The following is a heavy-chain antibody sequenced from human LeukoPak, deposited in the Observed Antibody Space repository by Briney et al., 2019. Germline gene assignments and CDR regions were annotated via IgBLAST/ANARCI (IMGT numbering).Heavy chain of an antibody. CDR2: MNPNSGNT. CDR1: GYTFTSYD. V-gene: IGHV1-8*01. Sequence: ASVKVSCKASGYTFTSYDINWVRQATGQGLEWMGWMNPNSGNTGYAQKFQGRVSMTRNTSMSTAYMELSSLRSEDTAVYYCARDLPEVRDAFDIWGQGTMVTVSS. D-gene: IGHD3-10*01. CDR3: ARDLPEVRDAFDI. J-gene: IGHJ3*02.